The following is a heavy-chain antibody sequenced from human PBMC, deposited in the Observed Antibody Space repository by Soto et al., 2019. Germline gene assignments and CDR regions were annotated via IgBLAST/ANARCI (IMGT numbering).Heavy chain of an antibody. Sequence: QLQLQESGSGLVKPSQTLSLTCAVSGGSISSGGYSWSWIRQPPGKGLEWIGYIYHSGSTYYNPSLKSRVTIAVDRSKNQFSLKLSSVTAADTAVYYCASAEGGIFEYWGQGTRVTVSS. CDR1: GGSISSGGYS. V-gene: IGHV4-30-2*01. J-gene: IGHJ4*02. CDR3: ASAEGGIFEY. CDR2: IYHSGST.